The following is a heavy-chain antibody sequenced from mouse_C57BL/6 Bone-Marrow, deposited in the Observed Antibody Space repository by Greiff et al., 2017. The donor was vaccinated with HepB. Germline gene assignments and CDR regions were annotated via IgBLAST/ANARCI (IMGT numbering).Heavy chain of an antibody. D-gene: IGHD2-2*01. CDR1: GYTFTSYW. Sequence: QVQLQQPGAELVKPGASVKLSCKASGYTFTSYWMHWVKQRPGQGLEWIGMIHPNSGSTNYNEKFKSKATLTVDKSSSTAYMQLSSLTSEDSAVYYCARRASGYDGAWFAYWGQGTLVTVSA. CDR2: IHPNSGST. CDR3: ARRASGYDGAWFAY. J-gene: IGHJ3*01. V-gene: IGHV1-64*01.